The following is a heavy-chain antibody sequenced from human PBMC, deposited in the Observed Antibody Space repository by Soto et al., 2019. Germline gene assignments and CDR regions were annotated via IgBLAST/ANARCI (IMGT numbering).Heavy chain of an antibody. D-gene: IGHD6-13*01. Sequence: SETLSLTCTVSGGSISSYYWSWIRQPPGKGLEWIGYIYYSGSTNYNPPLKSRVTISVDTSKNQFSLKLSSVTAADTAVYYCATQQLAAAIDYWGQGTLVTVSS. CDR1: GGSISSYY. CDR3: ATQQLAAAIDY. J-gene: IGHJ4*02. V-gene: IGHV4-59*01. CDR2: IYYSGST.